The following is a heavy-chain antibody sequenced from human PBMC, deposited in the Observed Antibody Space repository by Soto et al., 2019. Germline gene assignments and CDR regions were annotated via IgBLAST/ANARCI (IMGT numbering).Heavy chain of an antibody. Sequence: LRLSCAASGFTFSSYAMHWVRQAPGKGLEWVAVISYDGSNKYYADSVKGRFTISRDNSKNTLYMVMNSLRAEDTAVYYCARVGSDSVEFDSWGQGTLVTVSS. J-gene: IGHJ4*02. D-gene: IGHD2-21*01. CDR3: ARVGSDSVEFDS. CDR1: GFTFSSYA. V-gene: IGHV3-30-3*01. CDR2: ISYDGSNK.